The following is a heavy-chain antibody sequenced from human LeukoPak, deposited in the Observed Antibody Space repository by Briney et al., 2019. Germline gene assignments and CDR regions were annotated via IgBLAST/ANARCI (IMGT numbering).Heavy chain of an antibody. CDR1: GFTFSSYA. V-gene: IGHV3-23*01. D-gene: IGHD2-21*02. J-gene: IGHJ3*02. CDR2: ISGSGGST. CDR3: AKGDFHYSVVVTPSYAFDI. Sequence: PGGSLRLSCAASGFTFSSYAMSWVRQAPGKGLEWVSAISGSGGSTYYADSAKGRFTISRDNSKNTLYLQMNSLRAEDTAVYYCAKGDFHYSVVVTPSYAFDIWGQGTMVTVSS.